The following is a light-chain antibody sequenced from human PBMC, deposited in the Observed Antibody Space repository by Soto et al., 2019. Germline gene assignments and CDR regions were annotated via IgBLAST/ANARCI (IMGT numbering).Light chain of an antibody. J-gene: IGKJ4*01. Sequence: DIVMTQSPDSLAVSLGERATMNCKCSRSVLYKSNNKNHLAWYQQKPGQPPQLIIYWASTRESGVPERFSGSGSGTDFTLTISSLEAEGGAFYWFQQYCYVPFTFGGGTKVEI. CDR2: WAS. V-gene: IGKV4-1*01. CDR3: QQYCYVPFT. CDR1: RSVLYKSNNKNH.